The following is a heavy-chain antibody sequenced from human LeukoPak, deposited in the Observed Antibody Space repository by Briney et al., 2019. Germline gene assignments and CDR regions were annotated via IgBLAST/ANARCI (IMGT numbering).Heavy chain of an antibody. D-gene: IGHD3-10*01. Sequence: PGGSLRLSCAASGFTVSSNYMSWVRQAPGKGLEWVSVIYSGGSTYYADSVKGRFTISRDNSKNTLYLQMNSLRAEDPAVYYCAAKTVNMVRGVMSWGQGTLVTVSS. CDR3: AAKTVNMVRGVMS. CDR1: GFTVSSNY. J-gene: IGHJ4*02. V-gene: IGHV3-53*01. CDR2: IYSGGST.